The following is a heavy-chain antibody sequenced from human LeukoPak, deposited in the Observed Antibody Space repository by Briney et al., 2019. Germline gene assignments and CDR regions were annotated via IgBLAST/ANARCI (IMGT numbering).Heavy chain of an antibody. CDR1: RFTFSDYY. D-gene: IGHD6-13*01. J-gene: IGHJ6*03. Sequence: GGSLRLSCAASRFTFSDYYMSWIRQAPGKGLEWLSYISSSGNTRYYADSVKGRFTISRDNAKNSLYLQMHSLTAEDTAVYYCARDPTIAAAGTYYYYYYMDVWGRGTTVSVSS. V-gene: IGHV3-11*04. CDR3: ARDPTIAAAGTYYYYYYMDV. CDR2: ISSSGNTR.